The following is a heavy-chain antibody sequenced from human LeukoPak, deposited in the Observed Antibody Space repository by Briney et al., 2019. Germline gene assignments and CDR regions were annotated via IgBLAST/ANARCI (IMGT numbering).Heavy chain of an antibody. D-gene: IGHD1-26*01. J-gene: IGHJ4*02. CDR2: ISHSSSGT. Sequence: PGGSLRLSCAGSGFTFSSYAMSWVRQAPGKGLEWVSAISHSSSGTYYVDSVKGRFTISRDNSKNTLYMQMNSLRAEDTAVYYCARVLSVLAQWAPYFDYWGQGTLVTVSS. CDR3: ARVLSVLAQWAPYFDY. CDR1: GFTFSSYA. V-gene: IGHV3-23*01.